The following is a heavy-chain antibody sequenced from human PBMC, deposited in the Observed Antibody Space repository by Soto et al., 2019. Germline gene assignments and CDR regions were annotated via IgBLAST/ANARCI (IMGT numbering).Heavy chain of an antibody. Sequence: QVQLVQSGAEVKKPGASVKVSCKASGYTFTSYGISWVRQAPGQGLEWMGWISAYNGNTNYAQKLQGRVTMTTDTSTSTAYMELRSLRSDDTAVYYCERETRDCSSTSCYTIAEYFQHWGQGTLVTVSS. CDR2: ISAYNGNT. CDR1: GYTFTSYG. J-gene: IGHJ1*01. V-gene: IGHV1-18*01. CDR3: ERETRDCSSTSCYTIAEYFQH. D-gene: IGHD2-2*02.